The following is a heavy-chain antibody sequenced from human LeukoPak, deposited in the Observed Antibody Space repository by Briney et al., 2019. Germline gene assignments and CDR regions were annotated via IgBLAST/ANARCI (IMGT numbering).Heavy chain of an antibody. V-gene: IGHV4-59*12. Sequence: SETLSLTCSVSGASISNYYWSWIRQPPGKGLEWIGYIDYRGTTNYNPSLKSRVTISVDTSKNQFSLKLSSVTAADTAVYYCAGTYCGGDCPIADYWGQGTLVTVSS. CDR3: AGTYCGGDCPIADY. CDR1: GASISNYY. J-gene: IGHJ4*02. D-gene: IGHD2-21*02. CDR2: IDYRGTT.